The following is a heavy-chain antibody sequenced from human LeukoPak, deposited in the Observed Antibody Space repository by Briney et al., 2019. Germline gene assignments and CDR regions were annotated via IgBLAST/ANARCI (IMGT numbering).Heavy chain of an antibody. D-gene: IGHD3-10*01. CDR2: ISNSSSYI. V-gene: IGHV3-21*01. Sequence: GGSLRLSCAASGFTFSSYSMHWVRQAPGKGLEWVSSISNSSSYIYYADSVKGRFTISRDNAKNSLYLQMNSLRAEDTAVYYCARDEVRGVAFDYWGQGTLVTVSS. J-gene: IGHJ4*02. CDR1: GFTFSSYS. CDR3: ARDEVRGVAFDY.